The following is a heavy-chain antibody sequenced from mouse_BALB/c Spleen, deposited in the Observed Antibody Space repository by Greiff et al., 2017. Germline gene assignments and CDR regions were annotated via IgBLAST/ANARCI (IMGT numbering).Heavy chain of an antibody. J-gene: IGHJ4*01. D-gene: IGHD1-2*01. V-gene: IGHV5-6-4*01. CDR3: TRDYDYGHAMDY. CDR1: GFTFSSYT. Sequence: EVQLVESGGGLVKPGGSLKLSCAASGFTFSSYTMSWVRQTPEKRLEWVATISSGGSYTYYPDSVKGRFTISRDNAKNTLYLQMSSLKSEDTAMYYCTRDYDYGHAMDYWGQGTSVTVSS. CDR2: ISSGGSYT.